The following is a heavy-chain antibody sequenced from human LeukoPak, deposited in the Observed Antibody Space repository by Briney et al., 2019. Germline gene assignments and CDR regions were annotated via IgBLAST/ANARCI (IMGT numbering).Heavy chain of an antibody. V-gene: IGHV1-69*04. J-gene: IGHJ4*02. CDR3: APDYYDSSGYFDY. D-gene: IGHD3-22*01. Sequence: SVKVSCKASGGTFSSYAISWVRQAPGQGLEWMGRIIPILGIANYAQKFQGRVTITADKSTSTANMELSSLRSEDTAVYYCAPDYYDSSGYFDYWGQGTLVTVSS. CDR2: IIPILGIA. CDR1: GGTFSSYA.